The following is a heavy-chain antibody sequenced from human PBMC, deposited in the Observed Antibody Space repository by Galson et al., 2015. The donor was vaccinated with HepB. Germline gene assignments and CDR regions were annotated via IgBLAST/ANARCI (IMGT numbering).Heavy chain of an antibody. D-gene: IGHD3-10*01. CDR1: GGTFSSHA. CDR3: ASYFGPGSPDCFHF. Sequence: SVKVSCKASGGTFSSHAISWVRQAPGQGLEWMGGIIPIFGTANYAQKFQGRVTITEDKFTSTAYMEVTRLTYEDTAIYYCASYFGPGSPDCFHFWGQGTMVTVSS. V-gene: IGHV1-69*06. CDR2: IIPIFGTA. J-gene: IGHJ3*01.